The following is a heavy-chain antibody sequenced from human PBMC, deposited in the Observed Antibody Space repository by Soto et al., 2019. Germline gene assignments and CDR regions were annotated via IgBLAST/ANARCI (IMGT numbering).Heavy chain of an antibody. CDR3: ARLSSHWLWYFDL. CDR1: GYTFTSNY. V-gene: IGHV1-46*03. J-gene: IGHJ2*01. CDR2: INPSDSST. Sequence: QVHLVQSGAEVKKPGASVKLSCKASGYTFTSNYLYWVRQAPGQGLEWMGMINPSDSSTTYARKFQGRVTMSRDKATSTIYMEVTRLRSEDTAVYYCARLSSHWLWYFDLWGRGTLVTVSS. D-gene: IGHD6-13*01.